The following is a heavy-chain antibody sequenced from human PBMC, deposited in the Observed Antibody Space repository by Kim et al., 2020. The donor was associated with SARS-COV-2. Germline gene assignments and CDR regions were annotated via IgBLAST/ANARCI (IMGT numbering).Heavy chain of an antibody. CDR2: ISSSSSYI. J-gene: IGHJ6*02. Sequence: GGSLRLSCAASGFTFSSYSMNWVRQAPGKGLEWVSSISSSSSYIYYADSVKGRFTISRDNAKNSLYLQMNSLRAEDTAVYYCASVLAIDSSGYYYQPIYGMDVWGQGTTVTVSS. V-gene: IGHV3-21*01. CDR1: GFTFSSYS. CDR3: ASVLAIDSSGYYYQPIYGMDV. D-gene: IGHD3-22*01.